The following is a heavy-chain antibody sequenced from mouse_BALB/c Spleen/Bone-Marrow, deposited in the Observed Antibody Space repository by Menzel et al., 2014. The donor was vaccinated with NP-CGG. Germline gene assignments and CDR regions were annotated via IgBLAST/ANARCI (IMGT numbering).Heavy chain of an antibody. J-gene: IGHJ4*01. Sequence: EVQLQQSGAELVKPGASVKLSCTASGFNIKDTYIHWVKQRPEQGLEWIGGIDPANGNTKYDPKFQGQATITADTSTNTGFLQLSSLRSEDTAIYYCAKITTAAYCVMDYWGQGTSVTVSS. CDR2: IDPANGNT. D-gene: IGHD1-1*01. CDR1: GFNIKDTY. CDR3: AKITTAAYCVMDY. V-gene: IGHV14-3*02.